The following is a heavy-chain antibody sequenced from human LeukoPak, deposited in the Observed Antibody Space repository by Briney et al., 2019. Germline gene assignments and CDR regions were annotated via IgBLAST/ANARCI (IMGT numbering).Heavy chain of an antibody. CDR2: ISPYNGNT. CDR3: ARAQRQWYTTDAFDI. CDR1: GGTFSSYA. Sequence: GSSVKVSCKASGGTFSSYAITWVRQAPGQGLEWMGWISPYNGNTNYEQKVQGRVTMTTDTSTSTAYMELGSLRSDDTAVYFCARAQRQWYTTDAFDIWGQGTMVTVSS. J-gene: IGHJ3*02. V-gene: IGHV1-18*01. D-gene: IGHD6-19*01.